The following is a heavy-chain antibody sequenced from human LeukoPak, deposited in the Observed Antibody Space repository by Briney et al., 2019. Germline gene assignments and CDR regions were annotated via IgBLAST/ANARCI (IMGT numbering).Heavy chain of an antibody. V-gene: IGHV1-24*01. D-gene: IGHD6-13*01. CDR1: GYTLTELS. J-gene: IGHJ4*02. CDR3: ARDHPTQLVRYFPLH. CDR2: FDPEDSET. Sequence: ASVKVSCKVSGYTLTELSMHWVRQAPGKGLEWMGGFDPEDSETIYAQKFQGRVTITADESTSTAYMELSSLRSEDTAVYYCARDHPTQLVRYFPLHWGQGTLVTVSS.